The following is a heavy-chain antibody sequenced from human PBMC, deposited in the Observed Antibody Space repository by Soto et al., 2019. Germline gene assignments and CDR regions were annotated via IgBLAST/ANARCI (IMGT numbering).Heavy chain of an antibody. D-gene: IGHD6-19*01. CDR3: ARGHSSGWYEASFDCDY. V-gene: IGHV1-3*01. CDR2: INAGNGNT. CDR1: GYTFTSYA. Sequence: ASVKVSCKASGYTFTSYAMHWVRQAPGQRLEWMGWINAGNGNTKYSQKFQGRVTITRDTSASTAYMELSSLRSEDTAVYYCARGHSSGWYEASFDCDYWDQGTLVTVSS. J-gene: IGHJ4*02.